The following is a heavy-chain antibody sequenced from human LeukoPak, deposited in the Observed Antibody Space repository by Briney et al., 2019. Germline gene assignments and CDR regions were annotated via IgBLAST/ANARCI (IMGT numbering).Heavy chain of an antibody. CDR2: ISSSGSTI. D-gene: IGHD1-26*01. CDR3: ARDIGWELLFFDY. CDR1: GFTFSDYY. J-gene: IGHJ4*02. Sequence: GGSLRLSCAASGFTFSDYYMSWIRQAPGKGLEWVSYISSSGSTIYYADSVKGRFTISRDNAKNSLYLQMNSLRAEDTAAYYCARDIGWELLFFDYWGQGTLVTVSS. V-gene: IGHV3-11*01.